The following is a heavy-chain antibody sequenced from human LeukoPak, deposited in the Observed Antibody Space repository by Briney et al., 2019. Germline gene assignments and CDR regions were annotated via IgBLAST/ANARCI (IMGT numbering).Heavy chain of an antibody. CDR1: GGSISSGGYY. J-gene: IGHJ6*02. D-gene: IGHD3-3*01. V-gene: IGHV4-31*03. CDR3: ARVPTIFGVVNADV. CDR2: IYYSGST. Sequence: PSETLSLTCTVSGGSISSGGYYWSWIRQHPGKGLEWIGYIYYSGSTYYNPSLKSRVTISVDTSKNQFSLKLSSVTAADTAVYYCARVPTIFGVVNADVWGQGTTVTVSS.